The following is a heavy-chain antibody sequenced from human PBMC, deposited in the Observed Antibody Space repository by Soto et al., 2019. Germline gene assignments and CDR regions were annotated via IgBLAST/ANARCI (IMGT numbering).Heavy chain of an antibody. CDR1: GYTFTGYY. V-gene: IGHV1-2*04. D-gene: IGHD2-2*01. Sequence: ASVKVSCKASGYTFTGYYMHWVRQAPGQGLEWMGWINPNSGGTNYAQKFQGWVTMTRDTSISTAYMELSRLRSDDTAVYYCARAGYCSSTSCYEYAFDIWGQGTMVTVSS. CDR3: ARAGYCSSTSCYEYAFDI. J-gene: IGHJ3*02. CDR2: INPNSGGT.